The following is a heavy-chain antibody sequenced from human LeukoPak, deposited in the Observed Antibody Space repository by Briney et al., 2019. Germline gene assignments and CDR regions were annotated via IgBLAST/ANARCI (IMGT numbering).Heavy chain of an antibody. CDR3: ARGHDSDGYYYFDY. CDR1: GGSFSRGGYY. CDR2: IYSTGGT. J-gene: IGHJ4*02. D-gene: IGHD3-22*01. Sequence: SQTLSLTCTISGGSFSRGGYYWSWIRQHPGKGLEWIGYIYSTGGTYYSPSLKSRVSMSVDTSKNQFSLKLISVTAADTAVYYCARGHDSDGYYYFDYWGQGTLVTVSS. V-gene: IGHV4-31*03.